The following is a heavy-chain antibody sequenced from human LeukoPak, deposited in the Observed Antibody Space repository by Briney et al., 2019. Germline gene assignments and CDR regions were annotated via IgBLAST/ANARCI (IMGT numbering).Heavy chain of an antibody. D-gene: IGHD4-11*01. CDR1: GGSISSGGYY. CDR3: ARHGGTRITLVEVYYFDY. Sequence: NPSQTLSLTCTVSGGSISSGGYYWSWIRQHPGKGLEWIGYIYYSGSTYYNPSLKSRVTISVDTSKNQFSLKLSSVTAADTAVYYCARHGGTRITLVEVYYFDYWGQGTLVTVSS. V-gene: IGHV4-31*03. J-gene: IGHJ4*02. CDR2: IYYSGST.